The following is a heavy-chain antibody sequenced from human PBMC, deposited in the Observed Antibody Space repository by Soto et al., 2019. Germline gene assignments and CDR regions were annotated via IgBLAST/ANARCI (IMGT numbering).Heavy chain of an antibody. CDR3: ARDNDVWTGDLFDN. Sequence: QVQLVQSGAEVRKPGASVRVSCKASGYIFTNYAISWVRQAPGQGPEWMGWISGYNGDTNTHYSQKFKGRLTLTTDMSTTTAYMELRSLRSDDTAVYYCARDNDVWTGDLFDNWGQGTLVTVSS. J-gene: IGHJ4*02. V-gene: IGHV1-18*01. CDR2: ISGYNGDTNT. CDR1: GYIFTNYA. D-gene: IGHD3-3*01.